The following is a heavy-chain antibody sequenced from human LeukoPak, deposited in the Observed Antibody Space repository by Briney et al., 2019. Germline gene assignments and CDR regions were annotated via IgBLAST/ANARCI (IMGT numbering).Heavy chain of an antibody. CDR2: IYYSGST. D-gene: IGHD6-19*01. J-gene: IGHJ4*02. CDR3: ARVLSGYSSGWYLDY. CDR1: GGSVSSGSYY. V-gene: IGHV4-61*01. Sequence: SETLSLTCTVSGGSVSSGSYYWSWLRQPPGKGLEWIGYIYYSGSTNYNPSLKSRVTISVDTSKNQFSLKLSSVTAADTAVYYCARVLSGYSSGWYLDYWGQGTLVTVSS.